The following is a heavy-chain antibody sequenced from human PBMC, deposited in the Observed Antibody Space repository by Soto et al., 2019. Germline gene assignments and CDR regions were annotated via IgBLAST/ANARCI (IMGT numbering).Heavy chain of an antibody. Sequence: ASVKVSCKASGYTFTNYGTTWVRQAPGQGLEWMGWISAYNGDTHYTQRLQGRVTMTTDTSTSTAYMELSSVTAADTAVYYCARDRSGVNPPEDTAMGYGMDVWGQGTTVTVSS. CDR3: ARDRSGVNPPEDTAMGYGMDV. J-gene: IGHJ6*02. CDR1: GYTFTNYG. D-gene: IGHD5-18*01. V-gene: IGHV1-18*01. CDR2: ISAYNGDT.